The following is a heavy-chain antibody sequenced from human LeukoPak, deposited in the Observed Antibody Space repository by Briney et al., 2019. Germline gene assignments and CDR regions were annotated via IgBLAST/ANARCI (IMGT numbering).Heavy chain of an antibody. CDR1: GYTFTGYY. V-gene: IGHV1-2*02. CDR3: ATDMGIAVAGSY. CDR2: INPNSGGT. J-gene: IGHJ4*02. D-gene: IGHD6-19*01. Sequence: GASVKVSCKASGYTFTGYYMHWVRQAPGQGLEWMGWINPNSGGTNYAQKFQGRVTMTRDTSISTAYMELSSLRSEDTAVYYCATDMGIAVAGSYWGQGTLVTVSS.